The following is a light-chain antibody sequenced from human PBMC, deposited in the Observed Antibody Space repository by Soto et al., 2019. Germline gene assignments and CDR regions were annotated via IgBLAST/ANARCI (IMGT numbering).Light chain of an antibody. V-gene: IGKV1-12*01. J-gene: IGKJ2*01. Sequence: DIQLTQSPSSVSASVGDIVTLTCRASQGISNWLAWYQQKPGKAPKLLISAASTLQGGVPSRFSGSFAGTDFTLAITSLQAEDCATSLCQQAYSLPVTFGQGTKLEIK. CDR1: QGISNW. CDR3: QQAYSLPVT. CDR2: AAS.